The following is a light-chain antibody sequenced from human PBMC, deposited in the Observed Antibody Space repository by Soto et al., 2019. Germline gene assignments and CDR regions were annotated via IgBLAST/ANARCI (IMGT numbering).Light chain of an antibody. J-gene: IGKJ4*01. CDR1: QGIRND. Sequence: IQMTQSPSTLSAPVGDRVSFTCRASQGIRNDLSWYQQKPGKAPKLLIYAASSLQSGVPSRFSGSGSGTDFTLNISSMQHEDFANYYCLQDYSFTRTFGGGTKVDIK. CDR2: AAS. CDR3: LQDYSFTRT. V-gene: IGKV1-6*01.